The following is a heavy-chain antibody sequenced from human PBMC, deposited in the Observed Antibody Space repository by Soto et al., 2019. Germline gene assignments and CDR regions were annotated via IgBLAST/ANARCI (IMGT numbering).Heavy chain of an antibody. CDR3: AKALLGYCSSTSCYDYYYYGMDV. V-gene: IGHV3-30*18. CDR1: GFTFSSYG. CDR2: ISYDGSNK. D-gene: IGHD2-2*01. Sequence: QVQLVESGGGVVQPGRSLRLSCAASGFTFSSYGMHWVRQAPGKGLEWGAVISYDGSNKYYADSVKGRFTISRDNSKKTLYLQMNSLRAEDTAVYYCAKALLGYCSSTSCYDYYYYGMDVWGQGTTVTVSS. J-gene: IGHJ6*02.